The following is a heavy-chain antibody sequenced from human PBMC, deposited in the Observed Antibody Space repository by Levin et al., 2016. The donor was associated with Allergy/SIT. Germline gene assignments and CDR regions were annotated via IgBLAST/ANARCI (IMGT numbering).Heavy chain of an antibody. Sequence: GESLKISCAPSGFTFGSFAMSWVRQAPGKGLEWVSSISGSSGATKYADSVKGRFTISSDDSKNTVYLQMNSLRAEDTAVYYCAKKAPFVAPFDSWGQGTLVTVSS. D-gene: IGHD3-3*02. J-gene: IGHJ4*02. CDR1: GFTFGSFA. CDR3: AKKAPFVAPFDS. V-gene: IGHV3-23*01. CDR2: ISGSSGAT.